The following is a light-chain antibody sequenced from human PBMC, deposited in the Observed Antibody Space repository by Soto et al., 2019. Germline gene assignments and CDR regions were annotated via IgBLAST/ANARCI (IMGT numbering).Light chain of an antibody. CDR1: QSVSSN. CDR3: QQYNNWPPWT. CDR2: GAS. Sequence: EIVMTQSPATPSVSPGERVTLSCRASQSVSSNLAWYQQKPGQAPRLLIYGASTRATGIPARIGGSGSGTEFTLTISSLQSEDFAVYYCQQYNNWPPWTFGQGTKVEI. V-gene: IGKV3-15*01. J-gene: IGKJ1*01.